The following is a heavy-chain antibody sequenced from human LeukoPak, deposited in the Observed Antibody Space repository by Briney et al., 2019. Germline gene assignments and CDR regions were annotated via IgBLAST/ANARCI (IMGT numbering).Heavy chain of an antibody. CDR1: GGSISSSSYY. Sequence: SETLSLTCIVSGGSISSSSYYWSWIRQPPGKGLEWIGSICYSGSTYYNPSLKSRVTISVDTSKNQFSLKLSSVTAADTAVYYCARPMVYASSWFDPWGQGTLVTVSS. CDR2: ICYSGST. V-gene: IGHV4-39*01. CDR3: ARPMVYASSWFDP. D-gene: IGHD2-8*01. J-gene: IGHJ5*02.